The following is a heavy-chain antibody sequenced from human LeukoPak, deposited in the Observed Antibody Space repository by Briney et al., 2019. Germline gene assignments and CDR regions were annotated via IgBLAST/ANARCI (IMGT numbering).Heavy chain of an antibody. D-gene: IGHD2-2*01. CDR3: AKTNTGYCTSTSCPHIDY. CDR1: GFTFSSYA. CDR2: ISATGGNT. J-gene: IGHJ4*02. V-gene: IGHV3-23*01. Sequence: GGSLRLSCAASGFTFSSYAMSWVRQAPGRGLEWVSSISATGGNTYYADSVKGRFTISRDNSKNTLYLQMNSLRAEDTAVYYCAKTNTGYCTSTSCPHIDYWGQGTLVTVSP.